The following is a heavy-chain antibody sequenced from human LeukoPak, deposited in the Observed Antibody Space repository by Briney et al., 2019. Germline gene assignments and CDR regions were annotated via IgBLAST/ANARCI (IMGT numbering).Heavy chain of an antibody. CDR2: TSGSGGST. J-gene: IGHJ4*02. CDR3: AKSGGYSYVENFDY. V-gene: IGHV3-23*01. D-gene: IGHD5-18*01. CDR1: GFTFSSYA. Sequence: GGSLRLSCAASGFTFSSYAMNWVRQAPGKGLEGVSDTSGSGGSTFYAVSVKGRFTMSRDNSKNTLYLQMNSLRAEDTAVYYCAKSGGYSYVENFDYWGQGTLVTVSS.